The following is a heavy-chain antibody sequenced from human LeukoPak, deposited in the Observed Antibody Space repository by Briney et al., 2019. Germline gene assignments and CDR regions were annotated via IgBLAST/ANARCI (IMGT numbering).Heavy chain of an antibody. CDR3: AKELKWNLTDGFDY. CDR2: ISYDVSNK. V-gene: IGHV3-30*18. CDR1: GFTFSSYA. J-gene: IGHJ4*02. Sequence: GGSLRLSCEASGFTFSSYAMHWVRQAPGNGLEWVALISYDVSNKYYAYSVKGRFTISRDNSKNTLYLQMNSLRAEDTAVYYCAKELKWNLTDGFDYWGQGTLVTVSS. D-gene: IGHD1-1*01.